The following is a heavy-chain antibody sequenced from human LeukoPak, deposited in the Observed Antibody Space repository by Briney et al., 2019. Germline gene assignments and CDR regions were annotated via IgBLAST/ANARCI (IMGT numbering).Heavy chain of an antibody. D-gene: IGHD3-16*01. V-gene: IGHV3-23*01. CDR3: AKLLGGLRGPEGD. J-gene: IGHJ4*02. CDR1: GFTFDIYA. Sequence: PGGSLRLSCVASGFTFDIYALSWVRQAPGKGLEWVSAITGSGHNTDYADSVKGRFTISRDNSKNTLYLQMNSLRAEDAAVYYCAKLLGGLRGPEGDWGQGTLVTVSP. CDR2: ITGSGHNT.